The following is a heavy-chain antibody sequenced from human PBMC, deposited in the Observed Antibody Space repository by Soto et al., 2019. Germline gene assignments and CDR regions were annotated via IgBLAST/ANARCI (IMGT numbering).Heavy chain of an antibody. Sequence: GGSLRLSFASSGFTFSSYSMSSVRQAPGKEQEWVSAISGIGGSTYYADSVKGRFTVSRDNSKNTLYLQMYSLRAEDTAVYYCAKDPTIQWLGVLDYWGPAHLITGSS. CDR2: ISGIGGST. CDR1: GFTFSSYS. J-gene: IGHJ4*02. CDR3: AKDPTIQWLGVLDY. D-gene: IGHD3-10*01. V-gene: IGHV3-23*01.